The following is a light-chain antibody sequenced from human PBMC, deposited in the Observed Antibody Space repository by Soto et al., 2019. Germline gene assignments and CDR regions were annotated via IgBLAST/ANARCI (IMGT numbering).Light chain of an antibody. CDR3: QQLNSYPST. V-gene: IGKV1-9*01. Sequence: DIQLTQSPSFLSASVGDRVTITCRASQGISSYLAWYQQKPGKAPNLLIYAASTLQSGVPSRFSGSGSGKEFALTISSLKPEDFATYYCQQLNSYPSTLGQGTKVDIK. CDR1: QGISSY. CDR2: AAS. J-gene: IGKJ1*01.